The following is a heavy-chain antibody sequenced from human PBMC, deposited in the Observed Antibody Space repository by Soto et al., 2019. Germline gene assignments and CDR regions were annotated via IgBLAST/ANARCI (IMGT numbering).Heavy chain of an antibody. D-gene: IGHD3-9*01. J-gene: IGHJ6*02. CDR1: GFTFSSYS. Sequence: GGSLRLSCAASGFTFSSYSMNWVRQAPGKGLEWVSYISSSSSTIYYADSVKGRFTISRDNAKNSLYLQMNSLRDEDTAVYYCARDRADILTGYYNPYYYYGMDVWGQGTTVTVSS. CDR2: ISSSSSTI. V-gene: IGHV3-48*02. CDR3: ARDRADILTGYYNPYYYYGMDV.